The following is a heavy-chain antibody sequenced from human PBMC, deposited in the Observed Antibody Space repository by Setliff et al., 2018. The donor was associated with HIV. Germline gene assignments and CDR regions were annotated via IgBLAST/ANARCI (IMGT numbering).Heavy chain of an antibody. D-gene: IGHD4-17*01. Sequence: SVKVSCKASGGVFSTYGMHWVRQAPGQGFEWVGGIIPVASIPNYAQKFQDRVTITADESTTTVYMELSSLRSEDTAVYYCARGIGQIRSSRGFTVTNYYFDYWGQGTLVTVSS. CDR3: ARGIGQIRSSRGFTVTNYYFDY. V-gene: IGHV1-69*10. CDR2: IIPVASIP. CDR1: GGVFSTYG. J-gene: IGHJ4*02.